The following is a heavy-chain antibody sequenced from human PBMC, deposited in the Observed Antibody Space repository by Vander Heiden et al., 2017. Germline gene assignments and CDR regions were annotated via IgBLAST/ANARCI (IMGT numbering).Heavy chain of an antibody. CDR2: ISWNSGSI. J-gene: IGHJ4*02. CDR1: GVSFDNYA. Sequence: EVQLLASGGGLVQPGRSLRLSCAASGVSFDNYAMHWVRQAPGKGREWVSGISWNSGSIGYADSVKGRFTISRDNAKNALYLQMNSLRAEDTALYYCAKDMGDYWGQGTLVTVSS. D-gene: IGHD3-16*01. V-gene: IGHV3-9*01. CDR3: AKDMGDY.